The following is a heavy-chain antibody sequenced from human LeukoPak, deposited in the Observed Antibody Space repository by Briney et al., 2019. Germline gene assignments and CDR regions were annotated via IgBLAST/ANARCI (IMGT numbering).Heavy chain of an antibody. CDR3: AKITMIVVVISAFDI. CDR2: ISGSGGST. CDR1: GFTFSSYA. V-gene: IGHV3-23*01. Sequence: GGSLRLSCAASGFTFSSYAMSWVRQAPGKGLEWVSAISGSGGSTYYADSVKGRFTIPRDNSKNTLYLQMNSLRAEDTAVYYCAKITMIVVVISAFDIWGQGTMVTVSS. J-gene: IGHJ3*02. D-gene: IGHD3-22*01.